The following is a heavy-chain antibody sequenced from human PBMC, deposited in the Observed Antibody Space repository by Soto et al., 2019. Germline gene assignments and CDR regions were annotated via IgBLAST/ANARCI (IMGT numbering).Heavy chain of an antibody. Sequence: GASVKVSCKASGYTFTSYGISWVRQAPGQGLEWMGWISAYNGNTNYAQKLQGRVTMTTDTSTSTAYMELRSLRSDDTAVYYCAIAPYYDSSGYPRDWGQGTLVTVSS. CDR1: GYTFTSYG. V-gene: IGHV1-18*01. D-gene: IGHD3-22*01. CDR3: AIAPYYDSSGYPRD. CDR2: ISAYNGNT. J-gene: IGHJ4*02.